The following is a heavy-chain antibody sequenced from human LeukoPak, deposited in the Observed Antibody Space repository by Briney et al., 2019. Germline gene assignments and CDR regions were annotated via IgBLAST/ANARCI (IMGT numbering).Heavy chain of an antibody. V-gene: IGHV3-21*01. CDR2: ISSSSSYI. CDR3: AREKRWLQLGGDYYYYCMDV. J-gene: IGHJ6*03. Sequence: GGSLRLSCAASGFTFSDYYMSWVRQAPGKGLEWVSSISSSSSYIYYADSVKGRFTISRDNAKNSLYLQMNSLRAEDTAVYYCAREKRWLQLGGDYYYYCMDVWGKGTTVTVSS. CDR1: GFTFSDYY. D-gene: IGHD5-24*01.